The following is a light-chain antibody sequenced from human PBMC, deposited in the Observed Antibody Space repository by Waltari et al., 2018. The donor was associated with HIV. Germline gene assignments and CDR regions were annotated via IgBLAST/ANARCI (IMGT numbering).Light chain of an antibody. V-gene: IGLV2-14*01. CDR2: WVN. CDR3: TTYTAKDSLL. Sequence: SALTQPASVSGSPGQSVTISCTGTSYEFDLHNFLSWYQQHPGQAPQPIIFWVNSPPSGISSRFSASKSGDTASLTISGLQSGDEADYYCTTYTAKDSLLIGSGTKLTVL. J-gene: IGLJ2*01. CDR1: SYEFDLHNF.